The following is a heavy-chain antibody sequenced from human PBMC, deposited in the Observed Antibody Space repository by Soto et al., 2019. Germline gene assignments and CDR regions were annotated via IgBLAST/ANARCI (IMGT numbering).Heavy chain of an antibody. Sequence: QVQLVQSGAEVKKPGASVKVSCKASGYTFTSYDINWVRQATGQGLERMGWMNPNSGNTGYAQKFQGRVTMTRNTSISTAYRELSSLRSEETAVYYCARGRRGFYYGSGSYYKGDFDYWGQGTLVTVSS. D-gene: IGHD3-10*01. CDR2: MNPNSGNT. J-gene: IGHJ4*02. CDR3: ARGRRGFYYGSGSYYKGDFDY. CDR1: GYTFTSYD. V-gene: IGHV1-8*01.